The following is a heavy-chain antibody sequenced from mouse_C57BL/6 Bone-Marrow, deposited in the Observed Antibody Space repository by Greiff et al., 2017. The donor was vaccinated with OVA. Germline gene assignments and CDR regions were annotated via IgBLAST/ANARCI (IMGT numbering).Heavy chain of an antibody. CDR3: ARDAGYGYGGFAY. Sequence: EVQRVESGGGLVQSGRSLRLSCATSGFTFSDFYMEWVRQAPGKGLEWIAASRNKANDYTTEYSASVKGRFIVSRDTSQSILYLQMNALRAEDTAIYYCARDAGYGYGGFAYWGQGTLVTVSA. V-gene: IGHV7-1*01. D-gene: IGHD2-2*01. J-gene: IGHJ3*01. CDR1: GFTFSDFY. CDR2: SRNKANDYTT.